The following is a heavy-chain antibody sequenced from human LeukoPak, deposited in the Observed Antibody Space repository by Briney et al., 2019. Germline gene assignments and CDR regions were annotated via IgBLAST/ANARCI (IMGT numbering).Heavy chain of an antibody. Sequence: GESLKISCKNSGYTFTSYWIGWVRQMPGKGLEWMGIIFPGDSDTRYSPSFQGQVTISADKSISTAYLQWSSLKASDTAMYYCARRLYGSGSSHFDYWGQGTLVTVSS. CDR2: IFPGDSDT. CDR1: GYTFTSYW. CDR3: ARRLYGSGSSHFDY. J-gene: IGHJ4*02. D-gene: IGHD3-10*01. V-gene: IGHV5-51*01.